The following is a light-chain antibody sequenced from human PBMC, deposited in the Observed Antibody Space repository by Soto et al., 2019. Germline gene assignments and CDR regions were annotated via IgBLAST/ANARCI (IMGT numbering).Light chain of an antibody. CDR3: QHYGSTPPT. Sequence: EIVLTQSPDTLSLSPGERATLSCRASQSVRSNYLAWYQQKPGQAPRFLIYDASSRATGIPDRFSGSGSGTDFTLTISRLEPEDFAVDYCQHYGSTPPTFGAGTNVDIK. J-gene: IGKJ3*01. CDR1: QSVRSNY. V-gene: IGKV3-20*01. CDR2: DAS.